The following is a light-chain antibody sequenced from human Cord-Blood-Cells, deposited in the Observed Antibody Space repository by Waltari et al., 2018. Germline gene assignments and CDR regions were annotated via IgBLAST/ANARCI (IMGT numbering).Light chain of an antibody. V-gene: IGKV1-39*01. CDR1: QSISSY. Sequence: DIQMSQSPFSLSASVGDRVTITCRACQSISSYLNWYQQEPGKAPKLLIYAASSLQSGVPSRFSGSGSGTDFTLTISSLQPEDFATYYCQESYSTPYTFGQGTKLEIK. CDR3: QESYSTPYT. CDR2: AAS. J-gene: IGKJ2*01.